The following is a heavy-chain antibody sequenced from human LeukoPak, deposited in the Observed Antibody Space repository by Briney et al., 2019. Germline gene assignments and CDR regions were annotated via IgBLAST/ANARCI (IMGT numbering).Heavy chain of an antibody. D-gene: IGHD3-10*01. Sequence: PSETLSLTCTVSGGSISSSSYYWGWIRQPPGKGLEWIGSIYYSGSTYYNPSLKSRVTISVDTSKNRFSLKLSSVTAADTAVYYCASGEAFDPWGQGTLVTVSS. CDR3: ASGEAFDP. CDR1: GGSISSSSYY. V-gene: IGHV4-39*01. CDR2: IYYSGST. J-gene: IGHJ5*02.